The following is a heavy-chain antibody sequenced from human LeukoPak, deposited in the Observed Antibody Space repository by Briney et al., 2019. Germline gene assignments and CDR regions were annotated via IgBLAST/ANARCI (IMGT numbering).Heavy chain of an antibody. Sequence: SETLSLTCAVYGGSFSGYYWSWIRQPPGKGLEWIGEINHSGSTNYNPSLKSRVTISVDTSKNQFSLKLSSVTAADTAVYYCAKDRITMVRGVTTWDYWGQGTLVTVSS. J-gene: IGHJ4*02. CDR3: AKDRITMVRGVTTWDY. V-gene: IGHV4-34*01. D-gene: IGHD3-10*01. CDR2: INHSGST. CDR1: GGSFSGYY.